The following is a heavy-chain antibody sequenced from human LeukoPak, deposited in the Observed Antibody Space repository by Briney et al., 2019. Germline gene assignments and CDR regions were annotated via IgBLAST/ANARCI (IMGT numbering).Heavy chain of an antibody. CDR2: IKQDGSEK. CDR1: GFTFSSYW. J-gene: IGHJ4*02. CDR3: ARTDYHYYDSSGYHEAFDY. Sequence: GGSLRLSCAASGFTFSSYWMSWVRQAPGKGLAWVANIKQDGSEKYYVDSVKGRFTISRDNAKNSLYLQMNSLRAEDTAVYYCARTDYHYYDSSGYHEAFDYWGQGTLVTVSS. V-gene: IGHV3-7*01. D-gene: IGHD3-22*01.